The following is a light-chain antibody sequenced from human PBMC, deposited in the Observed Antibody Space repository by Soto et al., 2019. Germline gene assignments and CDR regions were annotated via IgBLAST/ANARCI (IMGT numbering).Light chain of an antibody. CDR3: QQRYNWPRT. J-gene: IGKJ1*01. Sequence: DIVLTQSPATLSLSPGERATLSCRASEDVGNSLAWYQQRPGQSPRPLIYDVSNRATGIPSRFSGSGSGADFTLTISSLEPDDFAVYYCQQRYNWPRTFGQGTKVDIK. CDR2: DVS. CDR1: EDVGNS. V-gene: IGKV3-11*01.